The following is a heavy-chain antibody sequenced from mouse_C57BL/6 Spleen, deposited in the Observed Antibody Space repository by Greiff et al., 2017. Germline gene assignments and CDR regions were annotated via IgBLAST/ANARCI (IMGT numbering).Heavy chain of an antibody. J-gene: IGHJ3*01. Sequence: EVHLVESGGGLVQPGGSLSLSCAASGFTFTDYYMSWVRQPPGKALEWLGFIRKKANGYTTEYSASVKGRFTISRDNSQSILYLQMNALRAEDSATYYCASPLYGNYGWFAYWGQGTLVTVSA. D-gene: IGHD2-1*01. CDR1: GFTFTDYY. CDR3: ASPLYGNYGWFAY. CDR2: IRKKANGYTT. V-gene: IGHV7-3*01.